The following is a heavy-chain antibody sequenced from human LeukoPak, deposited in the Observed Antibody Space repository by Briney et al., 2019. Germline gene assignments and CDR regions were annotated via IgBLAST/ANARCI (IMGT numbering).Heavy chain of an antibody. J-gene: IGHJ6*04. V-gene: IGHV3-48*04. D-gene: IGHD3-10*02. CDR3: AELGITMIGGV. Sequence: GGTLRLSCAASGFSFSSHGMSWVRQAPGKGLEWVSYISSSGSTIYYADSVKGRFTISRDNAKNSLYLQMNSLRAEDTAVYYCAELGITMIGGVWGKGTTVTISS. CDR2: ISSSGSTI. CDR1: GFSFSSHG.